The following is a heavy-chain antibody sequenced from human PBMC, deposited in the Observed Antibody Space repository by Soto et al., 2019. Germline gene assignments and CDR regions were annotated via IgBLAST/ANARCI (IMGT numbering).Heavy chain of an antibody. J-gene: IGHJ4*02. CDR3: AMTTVTHPDYFEF. CDR2: IYYNRST. Sequence: SETLSLTCTISGASMTSSSYFWGFVRQPPGLGLEWIGTIYYNRSTYYSTSLKSRVAISVDTSKNLFSLSLRSVTAADTAMYYCAMTTVTHPDYFEFWGQGALVTVSS. CDR1: GASMTSSSYF. V-gene: IGHV4-39*01. D-gene: IGHD4-17*01.